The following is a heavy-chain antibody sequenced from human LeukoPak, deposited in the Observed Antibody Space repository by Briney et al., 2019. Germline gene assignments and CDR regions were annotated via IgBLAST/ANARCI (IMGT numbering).Heavy chain of an antibody. CDR3: ARGWTYHYDSSGYRKGIDY. J-gene: IGHJ4*02. D-gene: IGHD3-22*01. CDR2: IYYSGST. Sequence: PSETLSLTCTASGGSISSSSYYWGWIRQPPGKGLEWIGSIYYSGSTYYNPSLKSRVTISVDTSKNQFSLKLSSVTAADTAVYYCARGWTYHYDSSGYRKGIDYWGQGTLVTVSS. V-gene: IGHV4-39*01. CDR1: GGSISSSSYY.